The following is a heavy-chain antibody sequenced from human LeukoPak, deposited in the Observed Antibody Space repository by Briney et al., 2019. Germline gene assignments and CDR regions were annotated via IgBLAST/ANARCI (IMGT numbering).Heavy chain of an antibody. CDR1: GGSISSYY. J-gene: IGHJ4*02. CDR2: IYYSGST. D-gene: IGHD6-13*01. V-gene: IGHV4-59*01. CDR3: ARHRPSVYSSSWYDY. Sequence: PSETLSLTCTVSGGSISSYYWSWIRQPPGKGLEWIGYIYYSGSTNYNPSLKSRVTISVDTSKNQFSLKLSSVTAADTAVYYCARHRPSVYSSSWYDYWGQGTLVTVSS.